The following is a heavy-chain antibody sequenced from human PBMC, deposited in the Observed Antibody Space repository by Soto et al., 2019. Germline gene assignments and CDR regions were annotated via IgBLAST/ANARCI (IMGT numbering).Heavy chain of an antibody. V-gene: IGHV4-34*01. D-gene: IGHD2-15*01. J-gene: IGHJ4*02. CDR1: GGSFSGYY. CDR3: ARATGLGYCSGGSCHTSFVY. CDR2: INHSGST. Sequence: PSETLSLTCAVYGGSFSGYYWSWIRQPPGKGLEWIGEINHSGSTNYNPSLKSRVTISVDTSENQFSLKLSSVTAADTAVYYCARATGLGYCSGGSCHTSFVYWGQGTLVTVSS.